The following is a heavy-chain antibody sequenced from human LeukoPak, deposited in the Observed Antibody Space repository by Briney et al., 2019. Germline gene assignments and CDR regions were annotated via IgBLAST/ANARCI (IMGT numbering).Heavy chain of an antibody. CDR1: GFTFSSYS. Sequence: GGSLRLSCAASGFTFSSYSMNWVRQAPGKGLEWVSGISGSGGSTYYTDSVKGRFTISRDNSKNTLYLQMNSLRAEDTAIYYCAKFQMRYCSGGSCHPFDYWGQGTLVTVSS. CDR2: ISGSGGST. V-gene: IGHV3-23*01. J-gene: IGHJ4*02. CDR3: AKFQMRYCSGGSCHPFDY. D-gene: IGHD2-15*01.